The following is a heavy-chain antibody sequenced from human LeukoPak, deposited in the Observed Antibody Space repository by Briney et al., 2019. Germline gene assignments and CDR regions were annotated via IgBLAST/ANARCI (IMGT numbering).Heavy chain of an antibody. CDR3: AKAILVEMATIPLDAFDI. CDR1: GFTFSSYG. CDR2: IWYDGSNE. V-gene: IGHV3-33*06. D-gene: IGHD5-24*01. J-gene: IGHJ3*02. Sequence: PGGSLRLSCAASGFTFSSYGMHWVRQAPGKGLEWVAVIWYDGSNEYYADSVKGRFTISRDNSKSTLYLQMNSLRAEDTAVYYCAKAILVEMATIPLDAFDIWGQGTMVTVST.